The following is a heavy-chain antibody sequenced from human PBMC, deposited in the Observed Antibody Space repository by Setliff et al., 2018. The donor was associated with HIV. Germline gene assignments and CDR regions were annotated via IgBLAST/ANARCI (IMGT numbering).Heavy chain of an antibody. D-gene: IGHD6-13*01. Sequence: ASVKVSCKASGYTFTNNYIHWVRQAPGQELEWMAIINPSGGSASYAQKFQGRVTITRDTSTSTVYMELSGLRSDDTAVYYCARDGLLAAAGLGDFDYWGQGTLVTVSS. CDR1: GYTFTNNY. CDR3: ARDGLLAAAGLGDFDY. V-gene: IGHV1-46*01. J-gene: IGHJ4*02. CDR2: INPSGGSA.